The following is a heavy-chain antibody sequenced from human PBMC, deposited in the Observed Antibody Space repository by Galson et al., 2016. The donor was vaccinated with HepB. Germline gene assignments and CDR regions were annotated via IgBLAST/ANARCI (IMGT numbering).Heavy chain of an antibody. CDR1: GFTFSDYY. D-gene: IGHD1-14*01. CDR2: ISNGGYTI. CDR3: ARVAEGPRYYFDY. V-gene: IGHV3-11*01. Sequence: SLRLSCAASGFTFSDYYMSWIRQAPGKGLEWVSYISNGGYTIYYADSVKGRFTISRDNANNSLYLQMNSLRAEDTAVYFCARVAEGPRYYFDYWGQGTLVTVSS. J-gene: IGHJ4*02.